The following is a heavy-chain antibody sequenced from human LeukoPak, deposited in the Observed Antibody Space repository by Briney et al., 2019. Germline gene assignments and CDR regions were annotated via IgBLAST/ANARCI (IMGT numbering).Heavy chain of an antibody. CDR1: GSTVSSNY. CDR2: IYSGGST. J-gene: IGHJ4*02. CDR3: ARAPKMYSSGWYGVYFDY. Sequence: PGGSLRPSCAASGSTVSSNYTSWVRQAPGKGLEWVSVIYSGGSTYYADSVKGRFTISRDNSKNTLYLQMNSLRAEDTAVYYCARAPKMYSSGWYGVYFDYWGQGTLVTVSS. D-gene: IGHD6-19*01. V-gene: IGHV3-53*01.